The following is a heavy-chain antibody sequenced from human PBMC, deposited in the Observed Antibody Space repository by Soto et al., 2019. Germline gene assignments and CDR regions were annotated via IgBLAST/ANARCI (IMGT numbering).Heavy chain of an antibody. J-gene: IGHJ6*02. V-gene: IGHV3-53*01. CDR2: IYSGGSA. D-gene: IGHD5-18*01. CDR1: GFTVSSNY. Sequence: PGGSLRLSCAASGFTVSSNYMSWVRQAPGKGLEWVSVIYSGGSAYYADSVKGRFTISRDSSKNTLYLQMNSLRADDTAVYYCAREGYSYKYGMDVWGQGTTVTAP. CDR3: AREGYSYKYGMDV.